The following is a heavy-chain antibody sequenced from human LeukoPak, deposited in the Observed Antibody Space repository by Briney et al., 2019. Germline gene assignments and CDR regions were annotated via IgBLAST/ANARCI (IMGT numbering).Heavy chain of an antibody. CDR1: GGSISSSSYY. D-gene: IGHD2-21*02. CDR3: AREAYCGGDCYSGFDY. Sequence: SETLSLTCTVSGGSISSSSYYWGWIRQPPGKGLEWIGSICYSGSTYHNPSLKSRVTISVDTSKNQFSLKLSSVTAADTAVYYCAREAYCGGDCYSGFDYWGQGTLVTVSS. J-gene: IGHJ4*02. CDR2: ICYSGST. V-gene: IGHV4-39*07.